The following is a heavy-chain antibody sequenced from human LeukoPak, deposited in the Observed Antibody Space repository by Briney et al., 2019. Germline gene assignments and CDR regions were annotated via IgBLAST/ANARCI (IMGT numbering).Heavy chain of an antibody. D-gene: IGHD3-3*01. CDR3: ARVGGFWSGYYWFDP. CDR1: GGSISSSSYY. V-gene: IGHV4-39*01. CDR2: IYYSGST. J-gene: IGHJ5*02. Sequence: SETLSLTCTVSGGSISSSSYYWGWIRQPPGKGLEWIGSIYYSGSTYYNPSLKSRVTISVDTSKNQFSLKLSSVTAADTAVYYCARVGGFWSGYYWFDPWGQGTLVTVSS.